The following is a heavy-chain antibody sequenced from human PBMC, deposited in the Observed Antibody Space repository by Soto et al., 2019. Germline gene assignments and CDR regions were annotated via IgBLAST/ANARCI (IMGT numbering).Heavy chain of an antibody. CDR1: GGPISSYY. J-gene: IGHJ6*02. CDR3: ARTPTYCGGDCYWPYYYYGMDV. Sequence: PSETLSLTCTVSGGPISSYYWSWIRQPPGKGLEWIGYIYYSGSTNYNPSLKSRVTISVDTSKNQFSLKLSSVTAADTAVYYCARTPTYCGGDCYWPYYYYGMDVWGQGTTVTVSS. V-gene: IGHV4-59*01. D-gene: IGHD2-21*02. CDR2: IYYSGST.